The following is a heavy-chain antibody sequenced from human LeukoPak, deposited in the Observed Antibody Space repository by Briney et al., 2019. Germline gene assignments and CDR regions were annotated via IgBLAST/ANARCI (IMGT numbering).Heavy chain of an antibody. CDR3: ARDKSRGGSYPNWFDP. V-gene: IGHV1-2*02. CDR2: INPNSGGT. D-gene: IGHD1-26*01. Sequence: ASVKVSCKASGYTFTGYYMHWVRQAPGQGLEWMGWINPNSGGTNYAQKFQGRVTMTRDTSISTAYMELSRLRSDDTAVYYCARDKSRGGSYPNWFDPWGQGTLVTVSS. CDR1: GYTFTGYY. J-gene: IGHJ5*02.